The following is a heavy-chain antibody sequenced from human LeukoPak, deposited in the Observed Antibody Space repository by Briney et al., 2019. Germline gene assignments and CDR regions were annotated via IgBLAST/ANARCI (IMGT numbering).Heavy chain of an antibody. D-gene: IGHD3-10*01. CDR2: IIPILGIA. V-gene: IGHV1-69*04. CDR1: GGTFSSYA. CDR3: ARVGGSGPDYYGMDV. Sequence: GASVKVTCKASGGTFSSYAISWVRPAPGQGLEWVGRIIPILGIANYAQKFQGRVTITADKSTSTAYMELSSLRSEDTAVYYCARVGGSGPDYYGMDVWGQGTTVTVSS. J-gene: IGHJ6*02.